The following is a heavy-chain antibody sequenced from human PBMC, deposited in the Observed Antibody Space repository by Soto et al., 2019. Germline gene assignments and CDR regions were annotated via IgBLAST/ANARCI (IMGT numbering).Heavy chain of an antibody. J-gene: IGHJ4*02. D-gene: IGHD1-26*01. CDR1: GGTFSSYS. CDR2: IIPIFGTA. CDR3: ARDGGRHSGGIDY. V-gene: IGHV1-69*01. Sequence: QVQLVQSGAEVKKPGSSVKVSCKASGGTFSSYSINWVRQAPGQGLEWMGEIIPIFGTAHYAQKFQGRVTITAGESTSTAYMELSSLRSEDTAVYYCARDGGRHSGGIDYWGQGTLVTVSS.